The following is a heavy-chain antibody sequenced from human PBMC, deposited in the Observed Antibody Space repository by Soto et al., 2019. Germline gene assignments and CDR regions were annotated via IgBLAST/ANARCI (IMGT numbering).Heavy chain of an antibody. CDR1: GFTVSSNY. J-gene: IGHJ4*02. CDR3: AGSYYYGSGSYLDY. V-gene: IGHV3-66*01. D-gene: IGHD3-10*01. Sequence: PGGSLRLSCAASGFTVSSNYMSWVRQAPGKGLEWVSVIYSGGSTYYADSVKGRFTISRDNSKNTLYLQMNSLRAEDTAVYYCAGSYYYGSGSYLDYWGQGTLVTVSS. CDR2: IYSGGST.